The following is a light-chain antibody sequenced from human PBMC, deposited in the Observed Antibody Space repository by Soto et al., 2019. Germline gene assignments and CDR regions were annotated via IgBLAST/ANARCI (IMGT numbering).Light chain of an antibody. V-gene: IGLV2-23*01. CDR1: SSDVGTYNL. CDR3: CSFAVGSTLV. CDR2: EGS. J-gene: IGLJ2*01. Sequence: QSALTQPASVSGSPGQSITISCTGTSSDVGTYNLVSWHQHHPGKAPKLIIYEGSKRPSGVSNRISGSKSGNTASLTISGLQAEDEADYYCCSFAVGSTLVFGGGTQLTVL.